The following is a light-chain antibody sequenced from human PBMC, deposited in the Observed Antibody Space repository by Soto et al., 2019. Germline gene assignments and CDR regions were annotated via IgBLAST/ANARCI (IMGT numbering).Light chain of an antibody. CDR1: QSVSSNY. CDR3: QQYDYSPMYT. CDR2: AAS. J-gene: IGKJ2*01. Sequence: EIVLTQSPGTLSLSQGERATLSCRASQSVSSNYLAWYQQKPGQAPRLLIYAASSRATGIPDRFSGSGSGTDFTLTISRLEPEDFAVYYCQQYDYSPMYTFGQGTKLDIK. V-gene: IGKV3-20*01.